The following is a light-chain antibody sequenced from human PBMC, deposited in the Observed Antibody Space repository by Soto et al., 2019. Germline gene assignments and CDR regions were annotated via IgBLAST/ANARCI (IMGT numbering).Light chain of an antibody. Sequence: EIVLTQSPGTLSLSPGERATLSCRATQSVSSSFLAWYQQKPGQAPRLLIYGASSSATGIPDRFSGSGSGTDFTLMISRLEPEDVAVYYCQQYGSSPLTFGGGTMVVIK. J-gene: IGKJ4*01. CDR3: QQYGSSPLT. CDR2: GAS. CDR1: QSVSSSF. V-gene: IGKV3-20*01.